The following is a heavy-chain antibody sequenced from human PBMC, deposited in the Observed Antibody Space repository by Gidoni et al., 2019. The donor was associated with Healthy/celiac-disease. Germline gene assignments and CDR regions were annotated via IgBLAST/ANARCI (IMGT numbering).Heavy chain of an antibody. CDR3: ARVISHYDYVWGSYRGDYFDY. CDR1: GGSISSGGYY. J-gene: IGHJ4*02. V-gene: IGHV4-31*03. CDR2: IYYSGST. D-gene: IGHD3-16*02. Sequence: QVQLQESGPGLVEPSQTLSLTCTVSGGSISSGGYYWRWIRQHPGKGLEWIGYIYYSGSTYYNPSFKSRVTISVDTSKNPFSLKLSSATAADTAVYYCARVISHYDYVWGSYRGDYFDYWGQGTLVTVSS.